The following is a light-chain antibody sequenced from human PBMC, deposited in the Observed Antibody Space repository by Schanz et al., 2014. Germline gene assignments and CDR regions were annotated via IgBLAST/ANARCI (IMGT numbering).Light chain of an antibody. CDR2: DVN. Sequence: QSALTQPPSASGSPGQSVTIPCTGTNSAVGGYNYVSWYQQHPGKAPKLMIYDVNNRPSGVSNRFSGSKSGNTASLTISGLQAEDEADYYCSSYTSSTLGVFGGGTKLTVL. V-gene: IGLV2-14*03. CDR1: NSAVGGYNY. J-gene: IGLJ3*02. CDR3: SSYTSSTLGV.